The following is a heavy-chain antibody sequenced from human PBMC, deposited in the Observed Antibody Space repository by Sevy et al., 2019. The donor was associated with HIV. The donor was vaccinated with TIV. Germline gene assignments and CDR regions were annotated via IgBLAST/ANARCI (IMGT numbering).Heavy chain of an antibody. D-gene: IGHD3-10*01. V-gene: IGHV1-69*13. Sequence: ASVKVSCKASGGTFSSYAISWVRQAPGQGLEWMGGIIPFFGTANYAQKFQGRVTITADESTSTAYMELSSLRSEDTAVYYCARDLLERLGRPMVRGGGSGMDVWGQGTTVTVSS. CDR3: ARDLLERLGRPMVRGGGSGMDV. CDR1: GGTFSSYA. CDR2: IIPFFGTA. J-gene: IGHJ6*02.